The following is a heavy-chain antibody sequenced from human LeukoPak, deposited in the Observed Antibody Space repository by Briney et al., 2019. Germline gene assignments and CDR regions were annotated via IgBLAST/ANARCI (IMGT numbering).Heavy chain of an antibody. CDR1: GLTFSSYA. V-gene: IGHV3-23*01. J-gene: IGHJ4*02. CDR3: AKGFNYYDSSGYYYDYFDY. D-gene: IGHD3-22*01. CDR2: ISGSGGST. Sequence: GGSLTLYCAASGLTFSSYAMSWVRQAPGKGLEWVSAISGSGGSTYYADSVKGRFTISRDNSKNTLYLQMNSLRAEDTAVYYCAKGFNYYDSSGYYYDYFDYWGQGTLVTVSS.